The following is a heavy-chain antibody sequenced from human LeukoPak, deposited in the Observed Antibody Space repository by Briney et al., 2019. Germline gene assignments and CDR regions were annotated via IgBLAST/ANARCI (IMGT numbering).Heavy chain of an antibody. J-gene: IGHJ4*02. Sequence: GGSLRLSCAASGFTFSSYSMNWARQAPGKGLEWVSSISSSSSYIHYADSVKGRFTISRDNAKNSLYLQMNSLRAEDTAVYYCARGATYCGGDCSTPGYWGQGTLVTVSS. D-gene: IGHD2-21*02. CDR2: ISSSSSYI. CDR1: GFTFSSYS. CDR3: ARGATYCGGDCSTPGY. V-gene: IGHV3-21*01.